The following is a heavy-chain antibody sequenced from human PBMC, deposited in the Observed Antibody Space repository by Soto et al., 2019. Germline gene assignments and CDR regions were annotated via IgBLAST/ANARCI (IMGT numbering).Heavy chain of an antibody. D-gene: IGHD3-10*01. Sequence: ESGGGLVQPGGSLRLSCAASGFTFSSYSMNWVRQAPGKGLEWVSYISSSSSTIYYADSVKGRFTISRDNAKNSLYLQMNSLRDEDTAVYYCARSGAITMVRGVIDYWGQGTLVTVSS. CDR3: ARSGAITMVRGVIDY. CDR1: GFTFSSYS. J-gene: IGHJ4*02. V-gene: IGHV3-48*02. CDR2: ISSSSSTI.